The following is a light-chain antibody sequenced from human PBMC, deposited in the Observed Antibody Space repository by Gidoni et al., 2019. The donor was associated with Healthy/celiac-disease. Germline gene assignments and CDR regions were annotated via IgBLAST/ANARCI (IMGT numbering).Light chain of an antibody. J-gene: IGKJ1*01. CDR2: KAS. CDR1: QSISSW. V-gene: IGKV1-5*03. CDR3: QQYNRYSGT. Sequence: DIQMTQSPSTLSASVGDRVTITCRASQSISSWLAWYQQKPGKAPKLLIYKASSLESGVPSRFSGSGSGTEFTLTISSLQPDDFATYYCQQYNRYSGTFXQXTKVEIK.